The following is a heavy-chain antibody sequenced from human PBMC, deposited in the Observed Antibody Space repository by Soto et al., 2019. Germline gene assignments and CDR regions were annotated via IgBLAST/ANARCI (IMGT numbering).Heavy chain of an antibody. CDR2: ISDDGTNK. J-gene: IGHJ4*02. CDR1: GFTFSSYA. Sequence: QVQLVESGGGGVQPGRSLRLSCAASGFTFSSYAMHWVRQAPGKGLAWVAVISDDGTNKDYADSVKGRFTISRDKSKSTLDLQMDSLRPEDTAVYYCARDGSYYDVLTEHYFDVWGQGTLVSVSA. D-gene: IGHD3-9*01. CDR3: ARDGSYYDVLTEHYFDV. V-gene: IGHV3-30*04.